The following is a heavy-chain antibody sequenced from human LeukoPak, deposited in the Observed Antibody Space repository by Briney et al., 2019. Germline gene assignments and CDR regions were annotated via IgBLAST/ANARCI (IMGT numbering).Heavy chain of an antibody. V-gene: IGHV3-15*01. J-gene: IGHJ4*02. CDR3: TTELDVRPNHY. CDR2: IKRKSDGGTT. D-gene: IGHD1-14*01. CDR1: GLTFSNAW. Sequence: GGSLRLSCAASGLTFSNAWMSWVRQAPGKGLEWVGRIKRKSDGGTTDYAAPVKGRFTISRDDSKNTLYLQMNSLKSEDTAIYYCTTELDVRPNHYWGQGTLVTVSS.